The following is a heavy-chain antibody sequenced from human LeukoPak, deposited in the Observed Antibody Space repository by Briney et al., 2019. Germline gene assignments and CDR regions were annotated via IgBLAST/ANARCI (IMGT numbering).Heavy chain of an antibody. CDR1: GGSFSGYY. CDR2: INHSGST. J-gene: IGHJ4*02. V-gene: IGHV4-34*01. Sequence: SETLSLTCAVYGGSFSGYYWSWIRQPPGKGLEWIGEINHSGSTNYNPSLKSRVTISVDTSKNQFSLKLSSVTAADTAVYYCARGRFPAVAGPKKYYFGYWGQGTLVTVSS. CDR3: ARGRFPAVAGPKKYYFGY. D-gene: IGHD6-19*01.